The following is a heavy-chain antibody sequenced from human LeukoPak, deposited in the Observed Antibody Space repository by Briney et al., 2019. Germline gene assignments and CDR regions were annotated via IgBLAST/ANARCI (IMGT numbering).Heavy chain of an antibody. J-gene: IGHJ4*02. Sequence: ASVKVSCKASGYTFTSYGISWVRQAPGQGLEWMGWISAYAQKFQGRVTMTTDTSASTAYMGLRSLRSDDTAVYYCARRFNYYDSSGYYEGFYFDYWGQGTLVTVS. CDR3: ARRFNYYDSSGYYEGFYFDY. CDR2: ISAY. D-gene: IGHD3-22*01. V-gene: IGHV1-18*01. CDR1: GYTFTSYG.